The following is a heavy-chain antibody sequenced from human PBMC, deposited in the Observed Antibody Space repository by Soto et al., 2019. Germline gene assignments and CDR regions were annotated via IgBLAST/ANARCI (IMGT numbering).Heavy chain of an antibody. Sequence: QVQLVESGGGVVQPGRSLRLSCAASGFTFSSYAMHRVRQAPGKGLEWVAVISYDGSNKYYADSMKGRFTISRDNSKNTLYLQMNSLRAEDTAVYYCARAYQGDYCDYWGQGTLVTVSS. V-gene: IGHV3-30-3*01. D-gene: IGHD3-16*01. CDR3: ARAYQGDYCDY. CDR2: ISYDGSNK. CDR1: GFTFSSYA. J-gene: IGHJ4*02.